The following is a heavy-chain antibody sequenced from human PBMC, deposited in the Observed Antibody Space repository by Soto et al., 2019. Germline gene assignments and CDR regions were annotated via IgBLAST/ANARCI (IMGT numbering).Heavy chain of an antibody. CDR2: ISSSSGTI. J-gene: IGHJ6*02. V-gene: IGHV3-48*02. CDR3: ARVSSGTYYYYYGMDV. D-gene: IGHD1-26*01. CDR1: GFTFSTYS. Sequence: PGGPLRLSYAASGFTFSTYSMNWVRKAPGKGLEWLSYISSSSGTIYYADSVKGRFTISRDNAKNSLYLQMNSLRDEDTAVYYCARVSSGTYYYYYGMDVWGQGTSVTVSS.